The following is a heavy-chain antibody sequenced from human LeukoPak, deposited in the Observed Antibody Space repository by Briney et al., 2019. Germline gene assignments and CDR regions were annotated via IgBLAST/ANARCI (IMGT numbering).Heavy chain of an antibody. J-gene: IGHJ4*02. CDR2: ISSSASII. Sequence: GGSLRLSCGASGFTFCDYYMSWIRQVPGKGLEWVSYISSSASIIYHVESVKGRFAISRDNAKYSLSLQMNSLRAEDTAVYYCVRVGIQGYNANTLDYWGQGTLVTVSS. D-gene: IGHD5-24*01. CDR1: GFTFCDYY. CDR3: VRVGIQGYNANTLDY. V-gene: IGHV3-11*01.